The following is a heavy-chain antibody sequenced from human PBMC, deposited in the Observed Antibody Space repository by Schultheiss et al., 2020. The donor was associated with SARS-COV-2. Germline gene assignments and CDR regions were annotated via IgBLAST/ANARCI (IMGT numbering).Heavy chain of an antibody. CDR3: ARRAYCGDDCFPFDY. CDR2: IYNSGST. J-gene: IGHJ4*02. V-gene: IGHV4-59*08. D-gene: IGHD2-21*01. Sequence: SETLSLTCAVYGGSISNYYWSWIRQPPGKGLEWIGYIYNSGSTNYNPSLKSRVTISLDTSNNQLSLILSSVTAADTAVYYCARRAYCGDDCFPFDYWGQGTLVTVSS. CDR1: GGSISNYY.